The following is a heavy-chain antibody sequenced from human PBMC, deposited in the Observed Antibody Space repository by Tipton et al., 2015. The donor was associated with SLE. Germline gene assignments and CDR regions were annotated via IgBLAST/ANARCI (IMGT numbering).Heavy chain of an antibody. Sequence: GLVKPSETLSLTCAVYGGSFSGYYWSWIRQPPGKGLEWIGEIDHTGSTNYNPSLKSRVTISVDTSANQFPLKLSSVTAADTAVYYCARGLFGWELPYWGQGTLVTVSS. CDR2: IDHTGST. J-gene: IGHJ4*02. D-gene: IGHD1-26*01. CDR3: ARGLFGWELPY. CDR1: GGSFSGYY. V-gene: IGHV4-34*01.